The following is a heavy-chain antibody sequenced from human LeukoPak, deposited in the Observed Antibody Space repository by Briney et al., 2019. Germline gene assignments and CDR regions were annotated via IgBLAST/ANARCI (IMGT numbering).Heavy chain of an antibody. J-gene: IGHJ6*02. CDR3: ARGGYYYDMDV. Sequence: ASVKVSCKASGYTFTSYYMHWVRQAPGQGLEWMGIINPSGGSTSYAQKFQGRVTMTRNTSISTAYMELSSLRSEDTAVYYCARGGYYYDMDVWGQGTTVIVSS. CDR2: INPSGGST. CDR1: GYTFTSYY. V-gene: IGHV1-46*01.